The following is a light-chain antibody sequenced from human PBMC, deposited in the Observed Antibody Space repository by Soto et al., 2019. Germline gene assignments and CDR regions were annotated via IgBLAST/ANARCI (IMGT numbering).Light chain of an antibody. CDR2: DAS. J-gene: IGKJ1*01. V-gene: IGKV1-5*01. Sequence: DIQMTQSPSTLSASVGDRVTITCRASQSISSWLAWYQQKPGKAPKLLIYDASSLESGVPSRFSGSGSGTEFTLAISSLQPDDFATYYCQQDNSYSPTCGQGTKVEIK. CDR1: QSISSW. CDR3: QQDNSYSPT.